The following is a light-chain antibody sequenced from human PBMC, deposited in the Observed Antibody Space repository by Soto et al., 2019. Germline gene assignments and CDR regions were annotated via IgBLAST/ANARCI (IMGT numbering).Light chain of an antibody. J-gene: IGKJ1*01. V-gene: IGKV1-5*03. Sequence: DIQMTQSPSTLSASVGDRVTITCRASQSISDSLAWYQQKPGKAPKLLIYEASNLKSGVPSRLSGSGSGTEYTLTISSLQPDDFASYYCQQYNGYWTFGQATKVEIK. CDR2: EAS. CDR1: QSISDS. CDR3: QQYNGYWT.